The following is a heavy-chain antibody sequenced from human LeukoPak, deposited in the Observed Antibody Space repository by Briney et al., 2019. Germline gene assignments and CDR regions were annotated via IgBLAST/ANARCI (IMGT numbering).Heavy chain of an antibody. CDR1: GGSISSYY. Sequence: SETLSLTCTVSGGSISSYYWSWIRQPPGKGLEWIGYIYYSGSTNYNPSHRSRVTISVATSKNQFSLKLSSVTAADTAVYYCAGSSGHISIIDYWGQGTLVTVSS. J-gene: IGHJ4*02. V-gene: IGHV4-59*01. CDR3: AGSSGHISIIDY. D-gene: IGHD6-19*01. CDR2: IYYSGST.